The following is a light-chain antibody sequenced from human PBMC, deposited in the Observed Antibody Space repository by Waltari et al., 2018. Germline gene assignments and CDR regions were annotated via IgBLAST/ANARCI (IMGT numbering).Light chain of an antibody. Sequence: DIQMTQSPSSLSASVGDRVTITCRARQSISSYLNWYQQKQGKAPKRLIYAASSLQSVVPSRFSGSGSGTDFTLTISSLQPEDFATYYCQQSYSTPPTFGQGTKLEIK. CDR3: QQSYSTPPT. J-gene: IGKJ2*01. CDR2: AAS. CDR1: QSISSY. V-gene: IGKV1-39*01.